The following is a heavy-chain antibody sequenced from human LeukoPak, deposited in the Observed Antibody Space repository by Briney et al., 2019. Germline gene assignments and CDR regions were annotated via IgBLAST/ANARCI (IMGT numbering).Heavy chain of an antibody. Sequence: SETLSLTRAVYGGSFSGYHWSWIRQPPWRGVEGVGEINISGRTTYNPSLNSRVPISVDTSKNQFSLKLSSVPAADKAVYYCARKRASLYYYDSSGRFDYWGQGTLVTVSS. CDR1: GGSFSGYH. J-gene: IGHJ4*02. D-gene: IGHD3-22*01. CDR3: ARKRASLYYYDSSGRFDY. V-gene: IGHV4-34*01. CDR2: INISGRT.